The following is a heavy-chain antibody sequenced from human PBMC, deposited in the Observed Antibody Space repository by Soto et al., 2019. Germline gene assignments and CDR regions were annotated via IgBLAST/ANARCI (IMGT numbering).Heavy chain of an antibody. Sequence: QVQLVESGGGVVQPGRSLRLSCAASGFTFRTYGMHWVRQAPGKGLEWVACMPYDGRQNYYADSVKGRFTISRDNSKNTLDLQMNSLATEDTAVYFCSQEAPGGWHFFDNWGQGTLVTVSS. V-gene: IGHV3-30*18. CDR3: SQEAPGGWHFFDN. CDR2: MPYDGRQN. CDR1: GFTFRTYG. J-gene: IGHJ4*02. D-gene: IGHD6-19*01.